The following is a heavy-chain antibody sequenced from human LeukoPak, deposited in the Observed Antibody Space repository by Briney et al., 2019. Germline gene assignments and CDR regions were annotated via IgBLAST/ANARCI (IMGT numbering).Heavy chain of an antibody. CDR1: GFTFSTYW. J-gene: IGHJ6*03. V-gene: IGHV3-74*01. D-gene: IGHD7-27*01. CDR3: AREWALPGAYYMDV. CDR2: ISSDGGNT. Sequence: GGSLRLSCAASGFTFSTYWMHWVRQAPGKGLVWVSRISSDGGNTIYADSVKGRFTISRDSANNTLFLQMNSLRGDDTAVYYCAREWALPGAYYMDVWGKGTTVTVSS.